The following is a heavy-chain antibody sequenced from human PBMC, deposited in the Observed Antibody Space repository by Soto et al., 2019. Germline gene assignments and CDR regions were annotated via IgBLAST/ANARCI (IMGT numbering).Heavy chain of an antibody. Sequence: QVQLVQSGAEVREPGASVKVSCKASGYTFISYYIQWVRQAPGQGLEWMGIINPNGGGTTNAQKFQGRVTMTRDTSTSTVYMELSSLRFEDTAVYYCARPRDYYYGMDVWGQGTTVIV. V-gene: IGHV1-46*01. CDR3: ARPRDYYYGMDV. CDR2: INPNGGGT. J-gene: IGHJ6*02. CDR1: GYTFISYY.